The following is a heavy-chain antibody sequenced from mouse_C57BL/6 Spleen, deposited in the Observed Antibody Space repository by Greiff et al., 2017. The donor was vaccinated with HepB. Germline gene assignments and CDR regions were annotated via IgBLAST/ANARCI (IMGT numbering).Heavy chain of an antibody. V-gene: IGHV1-15*01. J-gene: IGHJ3*01. CDR1: GYTFTDYE. D-gene: IGHD4-1*01. CDR2: IDPETGGT. Sequence: VKLQESGAELVRPGASVTLSCKASGYTFTDYEMHWVKQTPVHGLEWIGAIDPETGGTAYNQKFKGKAILTADKSSSTAYMELRSLTSEDSAVYYCTRDWARAYWGQGTLVTVSA. CDR3: TRDWARAY.